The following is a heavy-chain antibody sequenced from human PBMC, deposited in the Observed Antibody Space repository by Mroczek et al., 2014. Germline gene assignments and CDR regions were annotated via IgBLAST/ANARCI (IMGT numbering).Heavy chain of an antibody. CDR3: ARDHRAIFGVVAWFDP. V-gene: IGHV1-2*02. CDR2: INPNSGGT. J-gene: IGHJ5*02. D-gene: IGHD3-3*01. CDR1: GYTFTGYY. Sequence: SGAEVKKPGASVKVSCKASGYTFTGYYMHWVRQAPGQGLEWMGWINPNSGGTNYAQKFQGRVTMTRDTSISTAYMELSRLRSDDTAVYYCARDHRAIFGVVAWFDPWGQGTLVTVSS.